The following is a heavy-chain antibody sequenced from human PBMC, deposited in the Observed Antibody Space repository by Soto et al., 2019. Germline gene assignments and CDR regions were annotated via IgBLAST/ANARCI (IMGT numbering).Heavy chain of an antibody. V-gene: IGHV6-1*01. D-gene: IGHD6-19*01. Sequence: SQTLSLTCAISVDSVSSNSAAWNWIRQSPSRGLEWLGRTYYRSKWYNDYAVSVKSRITINPDTSKNQFSLQLNSVTPEDTAVYYCARDLGGAVAGTDYFDYWGQGTLVTVS. CDR2: TYYRSKWYN. J-gene: IGHJ4*02. CDR3: ARDLGGAVAGTDYFDY. CDR1: VDSVSSNSAA.